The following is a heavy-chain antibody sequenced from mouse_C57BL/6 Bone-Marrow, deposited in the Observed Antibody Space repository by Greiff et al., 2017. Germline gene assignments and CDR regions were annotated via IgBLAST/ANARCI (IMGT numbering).Heavy chain of an antibody. D-gene: IGHD2-12*01. CDR3: ARVLYYSLDY. J-gene: IGHJ2*01. Sequence: EVMLVESGGGLVKPGGSLKLSCAASGFTFSSYAMSWVRQTPEKRLEWVATISDGGSYTYYPDNVKGRFTISRDNAKNNLYLQMSHLKSEDTAMYYCARVLYYSLDYWGQGTTLTVSS. CDR1: GFTFSSYA. V-gene: IGHV5-4*03. CDR2: ISDGGSYT.